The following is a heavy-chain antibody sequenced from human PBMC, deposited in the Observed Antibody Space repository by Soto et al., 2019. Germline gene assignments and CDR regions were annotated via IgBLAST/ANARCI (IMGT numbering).Heavy chain of an antibody. CDR2: ISSNGGST. CDR3: ARGRIAVADY. J-gene: IGHJ4*02. CDR1: GFTFSSYA. V-gene: IGHV3-64*01. D-gene: IGHD6-19*01. Sequence: GGSLRLSCAASGFTFSSYAMHWVRQAPGKGLEYVSAISSNGGSTYYANSVKGRFTISRDNSKNTLYLQMGSLRAEDMAVYYCARGRIAVADYWGQGTLVTVSS.